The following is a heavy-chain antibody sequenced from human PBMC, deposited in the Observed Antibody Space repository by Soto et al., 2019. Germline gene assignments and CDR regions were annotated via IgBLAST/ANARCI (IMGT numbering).Heavy chain of an antibody. CDR3: TTDQASAIKLRYFDWSKTIDY. J-gene: IGHJ4*02. D-gene: IGHD3-9*01. V-gene: IGHV3-15*07. CDR2: IKSKTDGGTT. CDR1: GFTFSNAW. Sequence: GESLKISCAASGFTFSNAWMNWVRQAPGKGLEWVGRIKSKTDGGTTDYAAPVKGRFTISRDDSKNTLYLQMNSLKTEDTAVYYCTTDQASAIKLRYFDWSKTIDYWGQGTLVTVSS.